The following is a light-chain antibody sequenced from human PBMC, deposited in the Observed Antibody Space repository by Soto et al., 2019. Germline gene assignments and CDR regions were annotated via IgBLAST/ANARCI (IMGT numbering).Light chain of an antibody. CDR3: CSYAGSYTFV. CDR1: IDDVTAYYR. Sequence: QSVLTQPPSVSGPPGQSVTISCSGTIDDVTAYYRVSWYQQTPGTAPKLMIYDVSNRPSGVLDRFSGSRSGNTASLTISGLHAEDEAQYYCCSYAGSYTFVFGSGTKVTVL. V-gene: IGLV2-18*02. CDR2: DVS. J-gene: IGLJ1*01.